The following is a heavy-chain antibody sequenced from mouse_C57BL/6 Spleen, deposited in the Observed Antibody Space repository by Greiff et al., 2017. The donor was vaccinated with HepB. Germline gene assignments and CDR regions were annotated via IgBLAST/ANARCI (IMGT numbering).Heavy chain of an antibody. Sequence: VQLKQSGPELVKPGASVKISCKASGYSFTGYYMNWVKQSPEKSLEWIGEINPSTGGTTYNQKFKAKATLTVDKSSSTAYMQLKSLTSEDSAVYYCARDDYGSSYECAYWGQGTLVTVSA. D-gene: IGHD1-1*01. J-gene: IGHJ3*01. V-gene: IGHV1-42*01. CDR1: GYSFTGYY. CDR2: INPSTGGT. CDR3: ARDDYGSSYECAY.